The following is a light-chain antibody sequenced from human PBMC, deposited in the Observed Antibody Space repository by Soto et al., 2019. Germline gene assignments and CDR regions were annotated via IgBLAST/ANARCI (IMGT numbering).Light chain of an antibody. CDR1: QSVSTF. CDR2: GAS. J-gene: IGKJ5*01. Sequence: EIVLTQSPATLSLPPVARATLSCRASQSVSTFLAWYRQKPGQAPRLLIYGASTRATGVRARFSGGGSGTEFTLTITSLQSEDFAVYWCQQYNNWPLTFGPGTRVEIK. V-gene: IGKV3D-15*01. CDR3: QQYNNWPLT.